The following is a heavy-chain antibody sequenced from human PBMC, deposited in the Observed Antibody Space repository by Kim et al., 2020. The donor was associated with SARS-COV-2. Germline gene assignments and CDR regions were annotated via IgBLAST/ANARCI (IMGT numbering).Heavy chain of an antibody. J-gene: IGHJ6*02. CDR2: ISGSGGST. Sequence: GGSLRLSCAASGFTFSSYAMSWVRQAPGKGLEWVSAISGSGGSTYYADSVKGRFTISRDNSKNTLYLQMNSLRAEDTAVYYCAKDEIGGSYYYYYYGMDVWGQGTTVTVSS. CDR1: GFTFSSYA. CDR3: AKDEIGGSYYYYYYGMDV. D-gene: IGHD1-26*01. V-gene: IGHV3-23*01.